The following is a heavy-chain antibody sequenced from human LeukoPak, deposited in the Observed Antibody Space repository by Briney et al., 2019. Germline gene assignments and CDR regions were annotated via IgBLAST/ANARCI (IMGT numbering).Heavy chain of an antibody. CDR1: GFTFSTYA. J-gene: IGHJ3*02. V-gene: IGHV3-74*01. Sequence: GGSLRLSCAASGFTFSTYAMHWVRQAPGKGLVWVSRINSDGSTTSYADSVKGRFTISRDNAKNTVYLQMNSVRAEDTAVYYCSRDTADDAFDIWGQGTMVTVSS. CDR3: SRDTADDAFDI. CDR2: INSDGSTT.